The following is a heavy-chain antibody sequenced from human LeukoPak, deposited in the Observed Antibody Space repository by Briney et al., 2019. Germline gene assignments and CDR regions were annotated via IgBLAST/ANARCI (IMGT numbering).Heavy chain of an antibody. J-gene: IGHJ3*02. CDR3: ARDFYGSGRSDAFDI. V-gene: IGHV3-30*03. CDR2: ISYDGINK. Sequence: GGSLRLSCAASGFIFSSYGMYWVRQAPGKGLEWVAVISYDGINKYYADSVKGRFTISRDNSKNTLYLQMNSLRAEDTAVYYCARDFYGSGRSDAFDIWGQGTMVTVSS. D-gene: IGHD3-10*01. CDR1: GFIFSSYG.